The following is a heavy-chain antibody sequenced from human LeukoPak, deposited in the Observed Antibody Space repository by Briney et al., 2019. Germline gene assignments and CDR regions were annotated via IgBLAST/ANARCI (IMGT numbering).Heavy chain of an antibody. Sequence: GGSLRLSCAASGFAFSSYGMSWVRQAPGKGLEWVSAISGSGGSTYYADSVKGRFTISRDNSKNTLHLQMNSLRAEDTAVYYCAEWSSGWDWGQGTLVTVSS. CDR3: AEWSSGWD. D-gene: IGHD6-19*01. CDR1: GFAFSSYG. CDR2: ISGSGGST. V-gene: IGHV3-23*01. J-gene: IGHJ4*02.